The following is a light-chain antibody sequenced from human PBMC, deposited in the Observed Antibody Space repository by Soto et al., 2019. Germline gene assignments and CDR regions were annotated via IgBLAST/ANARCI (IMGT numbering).Light chain of an antibody. Sequence: QSPLTQPAYVSGSPGQSITISCTGTISDVGGYNYVSWYQQHPGKAPKLMIYEVSNRPSGVSNRFSGSKSGNTASLTISGLQAEDEADYYCSSYTSSSTFYVFGTGTKVTVL. CDR1: ISDVGGYNY. V-gene: IGLV2-14*01. J-gene: IGLJ1*01. CDR3: SSYTSSSTFYV. CDR2: EVS.